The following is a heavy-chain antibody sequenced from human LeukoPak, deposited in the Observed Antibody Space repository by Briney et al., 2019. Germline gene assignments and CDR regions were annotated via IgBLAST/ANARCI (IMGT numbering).Heavy chain of an antibody. D-gene: IGHD2-2*01. CDR3: AKGWDIVVVPAAMGY. CDR1: GFTFSSYA. V-gene: IGHV3-23*01. Sequence: GGSLRLSCAASGFTFSSYAMSWVRQAPGKGLEWVSAISGSGGSTYYADSVKGRFTISRDNSKNTLYLQMNSLRAEDTAVYYCAKGWDIVVVPAAMGYWGQGTLVTVSS. J-gene: IGHJ4*02. CDR2: ISGSGGST.